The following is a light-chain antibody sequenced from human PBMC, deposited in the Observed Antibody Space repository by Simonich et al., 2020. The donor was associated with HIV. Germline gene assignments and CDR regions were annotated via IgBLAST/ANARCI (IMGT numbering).Light chain of an antibody. Sequence: DIVMTQSPLSLPVTPGEPASISCMSSQSLLHSNGYNYLDWYLQKPGQSPQLLIYLGSNRASGVPDRFSGSASGTDFTLKISRVEAEDVGVYYCMQALQTPYSFGQGTKLEIK. J-gene: IGKJ2*03. CDR2: LGS. CDR3: MQALQTPYS. V-gene: IGKV2-28*01. CDR1: QSLLHSNGYNY.